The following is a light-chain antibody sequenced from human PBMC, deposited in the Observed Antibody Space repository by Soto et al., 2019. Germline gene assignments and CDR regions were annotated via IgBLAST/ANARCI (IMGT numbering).Light chain of an antibody. V-gene: IGLV2-14*01. CDR1: SSDVGIYNY. CDR3: SSYTSSSTLPV. J-gene: IGLJ2*01. CDR2: DVT. Sequence: QSVLTQPASVSGSPGQSITISCTGTSSDVGIYNYVSWYQQHPGKAPKLLISDVTNRPSGVSNRFSGSKSGNTASLTISGLQAEDEADYYCSSYTSSSTLPVFGGGTKLTVL.